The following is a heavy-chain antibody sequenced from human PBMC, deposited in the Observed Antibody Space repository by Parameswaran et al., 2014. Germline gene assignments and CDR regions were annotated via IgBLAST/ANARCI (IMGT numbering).Heavy chain of an antibody. CDR2: INHTGST. V-gene: IGHV4-34*01. CDR1: GGAFSGYY. CDR3: ARGTYDSSLAI. D-gene: IGHD3-22*01. Sequence: SETLSLTCAVYGGAFSGYYWSWIRQPPGKGLEWIGEINHTGSTKYNPSLKSRVTTSVDTSKKQFSLKLNSVTAADTAVYYCARGTYDSSLAIWGQGTVVTVSS. J-gene: IGHJ3*02.